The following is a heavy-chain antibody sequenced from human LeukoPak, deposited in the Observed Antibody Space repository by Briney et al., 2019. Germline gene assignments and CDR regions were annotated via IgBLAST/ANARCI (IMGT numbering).Heavy chain of an antibody. Sequence: PSETLSLTCAVYGASFSGHYVSWIRQPPGKGLEWIGEISPRGSTNYNPSLKSRITISGDTSKHQFSLKLTSVTAADTAVYYCARDSYDILTGSGGFDYWGQGTLVTVSS. V-gene: IGHV4-34*01. CDR1: GASFSGHY. J-gene: IGHJ4*02. CDR2: ISPRGST. D-gene: IGHD3-9*01. CDR3: ARDSYDILTGSGGFDY.